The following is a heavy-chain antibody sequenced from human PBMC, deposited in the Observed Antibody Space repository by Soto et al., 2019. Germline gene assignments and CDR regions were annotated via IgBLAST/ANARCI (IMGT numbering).Heavy chain of an antibody. D-gene: IGHD3-22*01. J-gene: IGHJ3*02. CDR3: AKDRTITMIIVPHAFDI. V-gene: IGHV3-23*01. CDR2: ISGSGGGT. Sequence: PGGSLRLSCAASGFTSSSYAMSWVRQAPGKGLEWVSTISGSGGGTYYADSVKGRFTISRDNSKNTFYLQMNNLRDEDKNEKYSAKDRTITMIIVPHAFDIWGQGTMVTVSS. CDR1: GFTSSSYA.